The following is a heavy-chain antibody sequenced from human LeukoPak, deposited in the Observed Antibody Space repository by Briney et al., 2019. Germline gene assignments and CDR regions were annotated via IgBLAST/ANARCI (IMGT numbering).Heavy chain of an antibody. Sequence: PGGSLRLSCAASGFTFDDYAMHWVRQAPGKGLEWVSLISWDGGSTSYADSVKGRFTISRDNAKNSLYLQMNSLRAEDTALYYCAKDVLGWLQKNAFDIWGQGTMVTVSS. CDR2: ISWDGGST. CDR3: AKDVLGWLQKNAFDI. V-gene: IGHV3-43D*03. CDR1: GFTFDDYA. J-gene: IGHJ3*02. D-gene: IGHD5-24*01.